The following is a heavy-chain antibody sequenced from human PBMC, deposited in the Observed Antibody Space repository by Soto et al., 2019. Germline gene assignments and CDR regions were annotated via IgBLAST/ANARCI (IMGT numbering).Heavy chain of an antibody. D-gene: IGHD6-19*01. CDR3: ARVGIAVAGNYYYYGMDV. CDR1: GFTFSSYG. Sequence: QVQLVESGGGVVQPGRSLRLSCAASGFTFSSYGMHWVRQAPGKGLEWVAVIWYDGSNKYYADSVKGRFTISRDNSKNPLYLQMNSLRAEDTAVYYCARVGIAVAGNYYYYGMDVWGQGTTVTVSS. J-gene: IGHJ6*02. CDR2: IWYDGSNK. V-gene: IGHV3-33*01.